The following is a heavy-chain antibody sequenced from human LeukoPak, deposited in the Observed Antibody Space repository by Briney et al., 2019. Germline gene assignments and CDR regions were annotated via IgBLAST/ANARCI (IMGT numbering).Heavy chain of an antibody. Sequence: ASVKVSCKASGYTFTSYYMHWVRQAPGQGLEWMGIINPSGGSTSYAQKFQGRVTMTRDTSTSTVCMELSSLRSEDTAVYYCARDYDSSGYYSYYFDYWGQGTLVTVSS. CDR3: ARDYDSSGYYSYYFDY. J-gene: IGHJ4*02. CDR2: INPSGGST. D-gene: IGHD3-22*01. CDR1: GYTFTSYY. V-gene: IGHV1-46*03.